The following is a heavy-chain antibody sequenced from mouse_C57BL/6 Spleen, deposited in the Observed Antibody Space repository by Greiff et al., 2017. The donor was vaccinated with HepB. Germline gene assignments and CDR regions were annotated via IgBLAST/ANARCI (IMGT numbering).Heavy chain of an antibody. Sequence: QVQLQQSGPELVKPGASVKLSCKASGYTFTSYDINWVKQRPGQGLEWIGWIYPRDGSTKYNEKFKGKATLTVDTSSSTAYMERHSLTSEDSAVYFCAREGDYGSSYYAMDYWGQGTSVTVSS. J-gene: IGHJ4*01. CDR1: GYTFTSYD. CDR2: IYPRDGST. V-gene: IGHV1-85*01. CDR3: AREGDYGSSYYAMDY. D-gene: IGHD1-1*01.